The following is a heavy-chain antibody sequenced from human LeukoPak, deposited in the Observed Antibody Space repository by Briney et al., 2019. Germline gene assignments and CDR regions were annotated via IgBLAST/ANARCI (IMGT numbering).Heavy chain of an antibody. Sequence: PGGSLRLSCAVSGFIFSSYAMSWVRQAPGKGLEWVSAIGGSGDRTYYADSVKGRFTISRDNSRSTLYLQMNSLRPEDTAIYYCAREGYYGSGSPPSLYFDYWGQGTLVTVSS. J-gene: IGHJ4*02. CDR2: IGGSGDRT. CDR1: GFIFSSYA. V-gene: IGHV3-23*01. D-gene: IGHD3-10*01. CDR3: AREGYYGSGSPPSLYFDY.